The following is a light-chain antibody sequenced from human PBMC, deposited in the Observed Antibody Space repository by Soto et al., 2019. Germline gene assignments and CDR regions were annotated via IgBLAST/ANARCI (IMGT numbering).Light chain of an antibody. CDR1: QTVGSN. V-gene: IGKV3-15*01. Sequence: EIVMTQSPATLSVSPGERITISCRASQTVGSNLAWYQQKPGQAPRLLIYTTSSRATGVPAKFSGRGSGTEFTLTIDSLQSEDFVVYYCQQYNSWPRTFGQGTKVDIK. J-gene: IGKJ1*01. CDR3: QQYNSWPRT. CDR2: TTS.